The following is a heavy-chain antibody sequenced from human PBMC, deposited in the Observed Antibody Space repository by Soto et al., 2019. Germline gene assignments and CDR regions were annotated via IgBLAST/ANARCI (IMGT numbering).Heavy chain of an antibody. V-gene: IGHV3-64*01. CDR3: ARVSYYCSSTSCSNYYYYMDV. CDR1: GFTFSSYA. Sequence: EVQLVESGGGLVQPGGSLRLSCAASGFTFSSYAMHWVRQAPGKGLEYVSAISSNGGSTYYANSVKGRFTISRDNSKNTLYLQMGSLRAEDMAVYYCARVSYYCSSTSCSNYYYYMDVW. J-gene: IGHJ6*03. CDR2: ISSNGGST. D-gene: IGHD2-2*01.